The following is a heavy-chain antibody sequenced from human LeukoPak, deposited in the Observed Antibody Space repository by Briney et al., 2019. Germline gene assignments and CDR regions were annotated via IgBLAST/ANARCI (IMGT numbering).Heavy chain of an antibody. CDR3: ARWGVAAAREDDWYFDL. D-gene: IGHD6-13*01. J-gene: IGHJ2*01. Sequence: SETLSLTCTVSGGSISSYYWSWIRQPPGKGLEWIGYIYYSGSTNYNPSLKSRVTISVDTSKNQFSLKLSSVNAADTAVYYCARWGVAAAREDDWYFDLWGRGTLVTVSS. CDR1: GGSISSYY. V-gene: IGHV4-59*01. CDR2: IYYSGST.